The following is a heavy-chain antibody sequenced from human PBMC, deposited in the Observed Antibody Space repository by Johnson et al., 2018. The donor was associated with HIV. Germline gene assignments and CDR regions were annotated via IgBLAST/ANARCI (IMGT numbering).Heavy chain of an antibody. J-gene: IGHJ3*02. CDR1: GFTFSDYY. CDR3: AREPATVVTPPGAFDI. V-gene: IGHV3-11*04. D-gene: IGHD4-23*01. CDR2: ISSSGSTI. Sequence: VQLVESGGGLVKPGWSLRLSCAASGFTFSDYYMSLIRQAPGKGLEWVSYISSSGSTIYYADSVKGRFTISRDNAKNSLYLQMNSLRAEDTAVYYCAREPATVVTPPGAFDIWGQGTMVTVSS.